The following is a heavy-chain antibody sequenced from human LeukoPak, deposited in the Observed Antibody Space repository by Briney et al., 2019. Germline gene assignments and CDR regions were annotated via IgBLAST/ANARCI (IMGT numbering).Heavy chain of an antibody. CDR1: GLTFNNHW. Sequence: GRSLRLSCAASGLTFNNHWMVWVRQAPGKGLEWVANIHKNGSEKFYRDSVKGRFTISRDNGKNSLYLQMNSLRAAGTAVYYCARGANWASDCWGRGTLVTV. CDR3: ARGANWASDC. D-gene: IGHD7-27*01. J-gene: IGHJ4*02. CDR2: IHKNGSEK. V-gene: IGHV3-7*01.